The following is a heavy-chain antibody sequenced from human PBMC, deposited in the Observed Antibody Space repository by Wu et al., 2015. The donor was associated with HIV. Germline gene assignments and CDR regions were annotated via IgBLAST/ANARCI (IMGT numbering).Heavy chain of an antibody. CDR1: GYTLTRYY. D-gene: IGHD6-13*01. CDR3: ARDLEGQQLDY. CDR2: INPSGGST. J-gene: IGHJ4*02. V-gene: IGHV1-46*01. Sequence: VQLVQSGTDVRKPGASVKVFCKASGYTLTRYYMNWVRQAPGQGLEWMGIINPSGGSTIYAQKFQGRVTMTRDTSTSTVCMELSSLRSEDTAVYYCARDLEGQQLDYWGQGTLVTVSS.